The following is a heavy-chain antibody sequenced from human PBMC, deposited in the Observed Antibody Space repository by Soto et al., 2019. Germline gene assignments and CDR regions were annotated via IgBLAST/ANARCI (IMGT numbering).Heavy chain of an antibody. D-gene: IGHD6-19*01. Sequence: EVQLLESGGGLVQPGVSLRLSCAASGFTFSSYAMSWVRQAPGKGLEWVSAISGSGGSTYYAASVKGRFTISRDNSKNTLYLPMNSLRAEDTAVYYCARRSSGWYFDYWGQGTLVTVPS. CDR3: ARRSSGWYFDY. CDR1: GFTFSSYA. J-gene: IGHJ4*02. CDR2: ISGSGGST. V-gene: IGHV3-23*01.